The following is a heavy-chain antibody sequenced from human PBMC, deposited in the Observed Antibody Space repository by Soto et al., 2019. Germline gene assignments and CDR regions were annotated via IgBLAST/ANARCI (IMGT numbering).Heavy chain of an antibody. CDR3: ARDSAISSWYWIPYFDY. V-gene: IGHV3-21*01. D-gene: IGHD6-13*01. J-gene: IGHJ4*02. Sequence: GGSLRLSCAASGFTFSGYSMNWVRQAPGKGLEWVSSISSSSSYIYYADSVKGRFTISRDNAKNSLYLQMNSLRAEDTAVYYCARDSAISSWYWIPYFDYWGQGTLVTVSS. CDR1: GFTFSGYS. CDR2: ISSSSSYI.